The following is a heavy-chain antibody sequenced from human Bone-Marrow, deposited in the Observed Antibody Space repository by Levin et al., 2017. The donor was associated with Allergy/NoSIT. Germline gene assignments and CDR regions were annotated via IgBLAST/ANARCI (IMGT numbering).Heavy chain of an antibody. CDR2: ISSSSSYI. CDR1: GFTFSSYS. CDR3: ARDRSQYQLLVYYYYYGMDV. J-gene: IGHJ6*02. V-gene: IGHV3-21*01. Sequence: GESLKISCAASGFTFSSYSMNWVRQAPGKGLEWVSSISSSSSYIYYADSVKGRFTISRDNAKNSLYLQMNSLRAEDTAVYYCARDRSQYQLLVYYYYYGMDVWGQGTTVTVSS. D-gene: IGHD2-2*01.